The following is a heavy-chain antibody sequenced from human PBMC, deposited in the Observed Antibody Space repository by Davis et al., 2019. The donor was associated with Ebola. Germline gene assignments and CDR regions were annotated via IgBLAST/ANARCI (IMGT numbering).Heavy chain of an antibody. Sequence: PGGSLRLSCAASGFTFSSYAMHWVRQAPGKGLEWVAVISYDGSNKYYADSVKGRFTISRDNSKNTLYLQMNSLRAEDTAVYYCAKNPSRGLSYFDYWGQGTLVTVSS. V-gene: IGHV3-30-3*02. CDR1: GFTFSSYA. CDR3: AKNPSRGLSYFDY. D-gene: IGHD3-16*01. J-gene: IGHJ4*02. CDR2: ISYDGSNK.